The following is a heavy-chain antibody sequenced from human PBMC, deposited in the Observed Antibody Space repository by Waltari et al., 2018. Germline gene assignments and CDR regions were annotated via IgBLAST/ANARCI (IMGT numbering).Heavy chain of an antibody. D-gene: IGHD2-8*02. CDR2: IKQDGSEE. V-gene: IGHV3-7*01. CDR3: ARHIDWGWDY. J-gene: IGHJ4*02. CDR1: GFTFSSYW. Sequence: EVQLVESGGGLVQPGGSLRLSCVASGFTFSSYWMTWVRQAPGGGLEWVANIKQDGSEEYYLDSVKGRFTIARDNAKNALNREMNSLRAEDTAIYYCARHIDWGWDYWGQGTLVTVSS.